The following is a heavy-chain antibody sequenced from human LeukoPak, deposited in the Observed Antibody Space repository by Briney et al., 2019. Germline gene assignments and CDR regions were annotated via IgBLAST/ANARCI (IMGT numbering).Heavy chain of an antibody. CDR1: GFTSSHYW. CDR2: IRQDGSAR. J-gene: IGHJ4*02. V-gene: IGHV3-7*01. CDR3: ARGMRMPHPFGVVTLDY. D-gene: IGHD3-3*01. Sequence: GGSLRLSCAGSGFTSSHYWMSWVRQAPGKGLEWVANIRQDGSARSYVDSVKGRFTISRDNAKNSLYLQMNSLRAEDTAVYYCARGMRMPHPFGVVTLDYWGQGTLVTVSS.